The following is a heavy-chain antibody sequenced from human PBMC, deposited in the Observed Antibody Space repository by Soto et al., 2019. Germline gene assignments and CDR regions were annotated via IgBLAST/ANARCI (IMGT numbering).Heavy chain of an antibody. J-gene: IGHJ6*02. CDR1: GFTFSSYA. CDR2: ISYDGSNK. Sequence: GGSLRLSCAASGFTFSSYAMHWVRQAPGKGLEWVAVISYDGSNKYYADSVKGRFTISRDNSKNTLYLQMNSLRAEDTAVYYCARDGPSGIAVAEAPGSIYCGMDVCDQGTTVTGS. CDR3: ARDGPSGIAVAEAPGSIYCGMDV. V-gene: IGHV3-30-3*01. D-gene: IGHD6-19*01.